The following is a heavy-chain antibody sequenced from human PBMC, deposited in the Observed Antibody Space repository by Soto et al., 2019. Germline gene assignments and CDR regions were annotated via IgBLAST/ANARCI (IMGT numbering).Heavy chain of an antibody. CDR3: ARVERGTATTVVDAFDI. CDR1: GGSVSSGSYY. J-gene: IGHJ3*02. Sequence: QVHLQQWGAGLLKPSETLSLTCAVYGGSVSSGSYYWSWIRQPPGKGLEWIGEMSHSGGTQFNPSLKSRVTISVDTTKNQFSLKMSFVTPADTALYYCARVERGTATTVVDAFDIWGPGTMVTVSS. V-gene: IGHV4-34*01. D-gene: IGHD1-1*01. CDR2: MSHSGGT.